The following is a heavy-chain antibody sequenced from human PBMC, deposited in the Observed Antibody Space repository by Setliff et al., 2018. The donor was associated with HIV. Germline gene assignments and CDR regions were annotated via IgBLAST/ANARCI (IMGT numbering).Heavy chain of an antibody. V-gene: IGHV1-69*05. D-gene: IGHD3-3*01. Sequence: SVKVSCKASRSTFNSHTINWVRQAPGQGLEWMGGIIPIFGTTNYAQKFQGRVTITTDESTTTAYMELSSLRSEDTAVYYCARDSRYVLSYNFWSGYYYDYWGQGTLVTVSS. J-gene: IGHJ4*02. CDR3: ARDSRYVLSYNFWSGYYYDY. CDR1: RSTFNSHT. CDR2: IIPIFGTT.